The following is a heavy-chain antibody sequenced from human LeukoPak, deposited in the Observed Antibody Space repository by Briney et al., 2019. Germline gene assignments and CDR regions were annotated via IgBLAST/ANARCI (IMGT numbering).Heavy chain of an antibody. J-gene: IGHJ3*02. CDR3: ARAYSSDAFDI. CDR2: MNPNSGNT. Sequence: GASVKVCCKASGYTFTRYDINWVRQATGQGLEWMGWMNPNSGNTGYAQKFQGRVTMTRNTSISTAYMELSSLRSEDTAVYYCARAYSSDAFDIWGQGTMVTVSS. CDR1: GYTFTRYD. D-gene: IGHD6-13*01. V-gene: IGHV1-8*01.